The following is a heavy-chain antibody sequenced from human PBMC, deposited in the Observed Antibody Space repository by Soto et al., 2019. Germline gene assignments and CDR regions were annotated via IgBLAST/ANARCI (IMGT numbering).Heavy chain of an antibody. J-gene: IGHJ4*02. CDR2: ISSSSSTI. CDR3: ARDRGYTYGFDF. V-gene: IGHV3-48*02. CDR1: GLTFTSYS. Sequence: PGGSLRLSCGASGLTFTSYSMNWVRQAPGKGLEWVSFISSSSSTIYYADSVRGRFTISRDNAKNSLYLQMNSLRDEDTAVYYCARDRGYTYGFDFWGQGALVTVSS. D-gene: IGHD5-18*01.